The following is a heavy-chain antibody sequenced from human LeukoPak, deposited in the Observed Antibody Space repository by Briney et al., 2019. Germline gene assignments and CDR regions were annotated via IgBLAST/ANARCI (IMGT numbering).Heavy chain of an antibody. Sequence: TGGSLRLSCAASGFTFTNYWMNWLRQAPGKGLEWVANIKQDGGAKNYVDSVKGRFTISRDNSKNTLYLQMNSLIVEDTAVYYCAKTGFQWGYYFYYMDVWGKGTTVTVSS. V-gene: IGHV3-7*01. D-gene: IGHD1-14*01. CDR1: GFTFTNYW. J-gene: IGHJ6*03. CDR2: IKQDGGAK. CDR3: AKTGFQWGYYFYYMDV.